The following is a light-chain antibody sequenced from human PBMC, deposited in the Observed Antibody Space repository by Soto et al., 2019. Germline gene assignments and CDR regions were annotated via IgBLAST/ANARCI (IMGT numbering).Light chain of an antibody. J-gene: IGKJ2*01. CDR2: GAS. CDR3: QHYGTSPHT. V-gene: IGKV3-20*01. Sequence: EIVLTQSPVTLSLSPGEGATLSCRASQSISGNHLGWYQQKAGQAPRLLIYGASSRATGIPDRFSGSGSGTDFILTISRLEAEDFAMYFCQHYGTSPHTFGQGTKLEIK. CDR1: QSISGNH.